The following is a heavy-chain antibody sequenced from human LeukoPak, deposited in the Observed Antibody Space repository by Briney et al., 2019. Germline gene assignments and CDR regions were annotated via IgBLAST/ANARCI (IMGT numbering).Heavy chain of an antibody. Sequence: AGRSRRLSCAASGSNFGIYGMHWVRQAPGKGLERVAVRRDDGTSGNYVDSVKGRFTISRDNGKSTLYLQMNSLRAEDTAVYYCARGDYYDSSGNFIDAFDIWGQGTMVTVSS. D-gene: IGHD3-22*01. CDR3: ARGDYYDSSGNFIDAFDI. J-gene: IGHJ3*02. V-gene: IGHV3-33*01. CDR2: RRDDGTSG. CDR1: GSNFGIYG.